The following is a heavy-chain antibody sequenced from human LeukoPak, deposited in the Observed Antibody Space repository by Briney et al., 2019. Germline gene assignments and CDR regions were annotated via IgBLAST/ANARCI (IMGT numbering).Heavy chain of an antibody. CDR3: ARHAPNYYGSGSYNTDFDY. V-gene: IGHV4-61*02. CDR2: IYTSGST. D-gene: IGHD3-10*01. Sequence: SETLSLTCTVSGGSISSGSYYWSWIRQPAGKGLEWIGRIYTSGSTNYNPSLKSRVTMSVDTSKNQFSLKLSSVTAADTAVYYCARHAPNYYGSGSYNTDFDYWGQGTLVTVSS. CDR1: GGSISSGSYY. J-gene: IGHJ4*02.